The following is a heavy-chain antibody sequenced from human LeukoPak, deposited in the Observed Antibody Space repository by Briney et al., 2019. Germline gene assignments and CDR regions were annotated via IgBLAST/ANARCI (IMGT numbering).Heavy chain of an antibody. D-gene: IGHD3-10*01. CDR3: ARGFGENAFDI. Sequence: SETLSLTCTVSGGSISSGGYYWSRIHQHPGKGLEWIGYIYYSGSTYYNPSLKSRVTISVDTSKNQFSLKLSSVTAADTAVYYCARGFGENAFDIWGQGTMVTVSS. J-gene: IGHJ3*02. CDR2: IYYSGST. V-gene: IGHV4-31*03. CDR1: GGSISSGGYY.